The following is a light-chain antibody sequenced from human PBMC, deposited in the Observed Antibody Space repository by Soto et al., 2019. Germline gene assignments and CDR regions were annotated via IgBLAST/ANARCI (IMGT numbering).Light chain of an antibody. J-gene: IGKJ5*01. CDR2: DAS. V-gene: IGKV1-33*01. Sequence: DIQMTQSPSSLSASVGDRVTITCQASQDISNYLNWYQQKPGKAPKLLIYDASNVETGVPSRFSESGSGTDFTFTISSLQPEDIATYYCQQYDNHPPITFGQGTRLEIK. CDR1: QDISNY. CDR3: QQYDNHPPIT.